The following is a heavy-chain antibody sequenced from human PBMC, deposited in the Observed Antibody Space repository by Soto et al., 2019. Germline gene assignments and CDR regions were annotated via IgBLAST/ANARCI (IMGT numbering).Heavy chain of an antibody. CDR2: ISAYNGNT. CDR1: GYTFTSYG. J-gene: IGHJ5*02. Sequence: ASVKVSCKASGYTFTSYGISWVRQAPGQGLEWMGWISAYNGNTNYAQKLQGRVTMTTDTSTSTAYMELRSLRSDDTAVYYCARDTRVRGVIPSYNWFDPWGQGTLVTVSS. D-gene: IGHD3-10*01. V-gene: IGHV1-18*01. CDR3: ARDTRVRGVIPSYNWFDP.